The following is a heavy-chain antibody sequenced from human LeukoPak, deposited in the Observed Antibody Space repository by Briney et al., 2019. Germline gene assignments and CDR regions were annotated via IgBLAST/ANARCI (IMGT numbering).Heavy chain of an antibody. V-gene: IGHV4-59*08. CDR2: IYYSGST. CDR3: ARLKGYSSGWYPSYYFDY. J-gene: IGHJ4*02. CDR1: GVSISSYY. D-gene: IGHD6-19*01. Sequence: PSETLSLTCTVSGVSISSYYWSWIRQPPGKGLEWIGYIYYSGSTNYNPSLKSRVTISVDTSKNQFSLKLSSVTAADTAVYYCARLKGYSSGWYPSYYFDYWGQGTLVTVSS.